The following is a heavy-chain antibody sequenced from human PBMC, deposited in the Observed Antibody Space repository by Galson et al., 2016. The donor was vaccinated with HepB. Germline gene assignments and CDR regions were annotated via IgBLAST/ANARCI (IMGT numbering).Heavy chain of an antibody. CDR1: GFTFHSYT. CDR2: ITPAGDAT. V-gene: IGHV3-23*01. D-gene: IGHD2-21*01. J-gene: IGHJ4*02. CDR3: VKAKLVVGSAYEY. Sequence: SLRLSCAASGFTFHSYTMGWVRQAPGKGLQWVSDITPAGDATYYAEPVTGRFTISRDNSRNTLYLQMNSLRVEDTAVYYCVKAKLVVGSAYEYWGQGTLVTVSS.